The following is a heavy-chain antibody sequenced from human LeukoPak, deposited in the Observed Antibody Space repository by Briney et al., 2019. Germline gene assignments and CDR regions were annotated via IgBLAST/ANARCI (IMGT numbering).Heavy chain of an antibody. CDR1: GGSFGGYY. V-gene: IGHV4-34*01. CDR2: INHSGST. CDR3: ARDGGDNWNYVTADSYMDV. J-gene: IGHJ6*03. D-gene: IGHD1-7*01. Sequence: SETLSLTCAVYGGSFGGYYWSWIRQPPGKGLEWIGEINHSGSTNYNPSLKSRVTISVDTSKNQFSLKLSSVTAADTAVYYCARDGGDNWNYVTADSYMDVWGKGTTVTVSS.